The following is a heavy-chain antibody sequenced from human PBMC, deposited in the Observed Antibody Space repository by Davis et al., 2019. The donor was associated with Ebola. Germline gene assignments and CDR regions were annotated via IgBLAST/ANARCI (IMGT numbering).Heavy chain of an antibody. CDR1: GVSMSTYY. V-gene: IGHV4-59*01. CDR3: ARAPRGYRYGRMYYFYAMDV. D-gene: IGHD5-18*01. Sequence: MPGGSLRLSCTVSGVSMSTYYWSWIRQPPGKGLEWIGYIYYSGSTNSNPSLKSRVTISVDTSKNQFSLELSSVTAADTAVYYCARAPRGYRYGRMYYFYAMDVWGQGTTVTVSS. J-gene: IGHJ6*02. CDR2: IYYSGST.